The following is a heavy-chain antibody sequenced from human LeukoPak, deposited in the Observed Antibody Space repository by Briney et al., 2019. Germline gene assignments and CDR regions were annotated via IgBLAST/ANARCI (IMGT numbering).Heavy chain of an antibody. CDR3: ATYCSSTSCYGRNNWFDP. Sequence: AAVKVSCKSSGYGFTSYGISWVRQAPGQGLEWMGGIIPIFGTANYAQKFQGRVTITADESTGTAYMELSSLRSEDTAVYYCATYCSSTSCYGRNNWFDPWGQGTPVTVSS. J-gene: IGHJ5*02. CDR1: GYGFTSYG. D-gene: IGHD2-2*01. V-gene: IGHV1-69*13. CDR2: IIPIFGTA.